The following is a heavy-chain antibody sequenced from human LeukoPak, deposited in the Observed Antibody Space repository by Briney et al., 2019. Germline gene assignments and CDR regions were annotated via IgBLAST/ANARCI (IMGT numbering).Heavy chain of an antibody. CDR3: ARATVADYYFDY. J-gene: IGHJ4*02. CDR1: GGSISSYY. D-gene: IGHD2-15*01. Sequence: SETLSLTCTDSGGSISSYYWSWIRERPGKGLEWSGYIYYSGSTNYNPSLKSRVTISVDTSKNQFSLKLSSVTAADTAVYYCARATVADYYFDYWGQGTLVTVSS. V-gene: IGHV4-59*01. CDR2: IYYSGST.